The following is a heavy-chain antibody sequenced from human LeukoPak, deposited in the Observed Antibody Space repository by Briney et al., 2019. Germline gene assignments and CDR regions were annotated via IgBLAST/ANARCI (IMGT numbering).Heavy chain of an antibody. J-gene: IGHJ5*02. CDR2: ISYDGSNK. V-gene: IGHV3-30*18. Sequence: PGGSLRLSCAASGFTFSSYGMRWVRQAPGKGLEWVAIISYDGSNKYYADSVKGRFTISRDNSKNTLYLQMNSLRAEDTAVYYCAKDLEPDYYYGSGSPTGWFDPWGQGTLVTVSS. CDR1: GFTFSSYG. D-gene: IGHD3-10*01. CDR3: AKDLEPDYYYGSGSPTGWFDP.